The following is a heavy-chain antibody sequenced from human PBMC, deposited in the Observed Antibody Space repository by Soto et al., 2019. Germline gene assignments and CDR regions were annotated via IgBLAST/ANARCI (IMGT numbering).Heavy chain of an antibody. CDR1: GYTFITYD. V-gene: IGHV1-8*01. J-gene: IGHJ4*02. Sequence: GALVKVSCKASGYTFITYDINWVRQATGQGLEWMGWMNPSNGNSGYAQNFEGRATMTRNTSISPAYMELTSLRSNNAAVSFCARKKGRFGHKYFDSWGQGSLVT. CDR2: MNPSNGNS. D-gene: IGHD3-10*01. CDR3: ARKKGRFGHKYFDS.